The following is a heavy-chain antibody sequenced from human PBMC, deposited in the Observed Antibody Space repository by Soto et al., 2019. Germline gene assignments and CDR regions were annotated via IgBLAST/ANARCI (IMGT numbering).Heavy chain of an antibody. CDR1: GFTFSSYG. J-gene: IGHJ6*02. V-gene: IGHV3-33*01. CDR2: IWYDGSNK. D-gene: IGHD3-22*01. CDR3: ARDYDSSGYYYVVHYYYGMDV. Sequence: PGGSLRLSCAASGFTFSSYGMHWVRQAPGKGLEWVAVIWYDGSNKYYADSVKGRFTISRDNSKNTLYLQMNSLRAEDTAVYYCARDYDSSGYYYVVHYYYGMDVWGQGTTVTVSS.